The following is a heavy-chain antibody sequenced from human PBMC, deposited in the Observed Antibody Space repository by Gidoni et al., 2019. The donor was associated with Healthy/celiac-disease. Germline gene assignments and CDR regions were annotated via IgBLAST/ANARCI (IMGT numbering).Heavy chain of an antibody. CDR1: GFTFSSYS. J-gene: IGHJ3*02. CDR2: ISSSRSYI. D-gene: IGHD1-26*01. CDR3: ARAVVGGYAFDI. V-gene: IGHV3-21*01. Sequence: EVQLVESGGGLVKPGGSLRLSCAASGFTFSSYSMNWVRQAPGKGLEWVSSISSSRSYIYYADSVKGRFTISRDNAKNSLYLQMNSLRAEDTAVYYCARAVVGGYAFDIWGQGTMVTVSS.